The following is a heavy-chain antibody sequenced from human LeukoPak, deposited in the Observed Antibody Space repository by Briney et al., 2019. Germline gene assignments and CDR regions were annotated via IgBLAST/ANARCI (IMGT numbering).Heavy chain of an antibody. D-gene: IGHD2-15*01. CDR1: GYTFTSYY. Sequence: GASVKVSCKASGYTFTSYYMHWVRQAPGQGLEWMGIINPSGGSTSYAQKFQGRVTMTRDTSRSTVYMELSSLRSEDTAVYYCARDLEPPKDIVVVVRRNWFDPWGQGTLVTVSS. V-gene: IGHV1-46*01. CDR3: ARDLEPPKDIVVVVRRNWFDP. CDR2: INPSGGST. J-gene: IGHJ5*02.